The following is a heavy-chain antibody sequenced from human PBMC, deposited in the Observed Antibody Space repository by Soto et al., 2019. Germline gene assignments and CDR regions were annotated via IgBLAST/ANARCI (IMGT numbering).Heavy chain of an antibody. D-gene: IGHD1-26*01. Sequence: SLRLSCAASGFTFSDYYMSWIRQAPGKGLEWVSYISSSGSTIYYADPVKGRFTISRDNAKNSLYLQMNSLRAEDTAVYYCAYYLTSYYGMDVWGQGTTVTVSS. J-gene: IGHJ6*02. V-gene: IGHV3-11*01. CDR1: GFTFSDYY. CDR3: AYYLTSYYGMDV. CDR2: ISSSGSTI.